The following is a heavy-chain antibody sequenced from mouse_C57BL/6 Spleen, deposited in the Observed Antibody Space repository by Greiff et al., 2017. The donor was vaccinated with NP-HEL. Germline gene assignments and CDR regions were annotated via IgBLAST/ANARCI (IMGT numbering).Heavy chain of an antibody. Sequence: QVQLQQPGAELVRPGTSVKLSCKASGYTFTSYWMHWVKQRPGQGLEWIGVIDPSDSYTNYNQKFKGKATLTVDTSSSTAYMQLSSLTSEDSAVYYCAREGGSTPDYWGQGTTLTVSS. J-gene: IGHJ2*01. CDR2: IDPSDSYT. D-gene: IGHD2-1*01. CDR1: GYTFTSYW. CDR3: AREGGSTPDY. V-gene: IGHV1-59*01.